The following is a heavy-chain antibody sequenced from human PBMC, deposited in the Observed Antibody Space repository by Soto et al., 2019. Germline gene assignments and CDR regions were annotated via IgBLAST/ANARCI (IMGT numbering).Heavy chain of an antibody. CDR3: VRTSLVVAAATREDY. J-gene: IGHJ4*02. CDR1: GFTFSSYW. D-gene: IGHD2-15*01. CDR2: INSDGSST. Sequence: EVQLVESGGGLVQPGGSLRLSCAASGFTFSSYWMHWVRQAPGKGLVWVSRINSDGSSTSYADSVKGRFTISRDNAKNTLDLQMHSLRAEYTAVYYCVRTSLVVAAATREDYWGQGTLVTVSS. V-gene: IGHV3-74*01.